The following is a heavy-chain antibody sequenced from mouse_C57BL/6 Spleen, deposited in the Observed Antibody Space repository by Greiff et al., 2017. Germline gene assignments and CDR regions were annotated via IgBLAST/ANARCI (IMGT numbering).Heavy chain of an antibody. Sequence: VHVKQPGAELVKPGASVKLSCTASGFNIKDYYMHWVKQRTEQGLEWIGRIDPEDGETKYAPKFQGKATITEDTYSNTAYLQLSSLTSEDTAVYYCAMGYYGSSYHWYFDVWGTGTTVTVSS. CDR2: IDPEDGET. V-gene: IGHV14-2*01. CDR1: GFNIKDYY. CDR3: AMGYYGSSYHWYFDV. D-gene: IGHD1-1*01. J-gene: IGHJ1*03.